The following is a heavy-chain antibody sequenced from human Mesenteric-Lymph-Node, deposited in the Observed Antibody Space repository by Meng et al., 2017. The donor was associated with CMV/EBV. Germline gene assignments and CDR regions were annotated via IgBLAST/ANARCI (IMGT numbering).Heavy chain of an antibody. Sequence: GESLKISCAASGFTFSSHWMSWVRQAPGKGLGWVANIQLDGNERYYVDSVKGRFTISRDNVKNSLYLQMNSLRVEDTAVYYCAKDYYYVSGSPYYYYGMDVWGQGTTVTVSS. V-gene: IGHV3-7*01. CDR1: GFTFSSHW. CDR2: IQLDGNER. D-gene: IGHD3-10*01. CDR3: AKDYYYVSGSPYYYYGMDV. J-gene: IGHJ6*02.